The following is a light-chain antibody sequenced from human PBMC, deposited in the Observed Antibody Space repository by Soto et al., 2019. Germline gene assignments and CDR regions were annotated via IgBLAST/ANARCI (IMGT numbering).Light chain of an antibody. Sequence: EIVLTQSPATLSWSPGEGSALCWGASQSITNYVGWYQQKSGQAPRLLIYATSNRATGIPARFSGSGSGTDFTLTISSLEPEDFSVYYCQQRYSWPVSFGEGTRLEIK. J-gene: IGKJ5*01. CDR1: QSITNY. CDR3: QQRYSWPVS. V-gene: IGKV3-11*01. CDR2: ATS.